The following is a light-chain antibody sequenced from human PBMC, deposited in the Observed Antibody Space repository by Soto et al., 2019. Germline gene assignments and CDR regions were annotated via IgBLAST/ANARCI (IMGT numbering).Light chain of an antibody. J-gene: IGKJ5*01. CDR3: QQCNRYPIT. CDR2: DAS. Sequence: DIQMTQSPSTLSAFVGDRVTITFRASQSISSWLAWYQQKPGKAPKLLIYDASSLESGVPSRFSGSGSGTEFTLTITSLQPDDSATYYCQQCNRYPITFGQGTRLEI. CDR1: QSISSW. V-gene: IGKV1-5*01.